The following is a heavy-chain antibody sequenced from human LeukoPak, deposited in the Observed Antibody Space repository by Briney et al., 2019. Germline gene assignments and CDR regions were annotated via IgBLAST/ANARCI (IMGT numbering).Heavy chain of an antibody. Sequence: GGSLRLSCAASEFDVSSNYMSWVRQAPGKGLEWVAVIYSGGSAYYADSVKGRFSISRHNSKNTLYLQMNSLGNEDTAVYYCASHDWFDPWGQGTLVTVSS. V-gene: IGHV3-53*04. CDR1: EFDVSSNY. CDR3: ASHDWFDP. CDR2: IYSGGSA. J-gene: IGHJ5*02.